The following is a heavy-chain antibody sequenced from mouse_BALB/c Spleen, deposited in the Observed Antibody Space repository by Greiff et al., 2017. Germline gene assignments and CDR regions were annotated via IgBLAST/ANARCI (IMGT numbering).Heavy chain of an antibody. CDR1: GYTFTSYW. V-gene: IGHV1-69*02. Sequence: VQLQQPGAELVRPGASVKLSCKASGYTFTSYWINWVKQRPGQGLEWIGNIYPSDSYTNYNQKFKDKATLTVDKSSSTAYMQLSSPTSEDSAVYYCTREGAHGHDYFDYWGQGTTLTVSS. CDR3: TREGAHGHDYFDY. CDR2: IYPSDSYT. D-gene: IGHD6-1*01. J-gene: IGHJ2*01.